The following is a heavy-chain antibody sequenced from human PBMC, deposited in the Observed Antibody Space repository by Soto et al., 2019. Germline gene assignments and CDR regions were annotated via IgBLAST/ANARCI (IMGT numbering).Heavy chain of an antibody. CDR3: AGASDSTWYNWLDP. CDR2: IIPTFGTT. J-gene: IGHJ5*02. CDR1: GGNFSSNG. Sequence: ASVKVSCKAPGGNFSSNGIRWVRQAPGQGLELMGGIIPTFGTTNYAHKFRGRVTITADESTGTAYMELSSLRSDDTAVYYCAGASDSTWYNWLDPWGQGTLVTVPS. V-gene: IGHV1-69*13. D-gene: IGHD4-4*01.